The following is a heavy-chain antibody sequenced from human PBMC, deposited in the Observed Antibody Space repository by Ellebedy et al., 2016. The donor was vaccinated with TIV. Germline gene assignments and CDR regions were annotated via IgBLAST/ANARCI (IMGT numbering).Heavy chain of an antibody. CDR3: ARAARRSHVAVSARGYFDP. D-gene: IGHD5/OR15-5a*01. V-gene: IGHV4-34*01. J-gene: IGHJ5*02. CDR2: INHRGRT. Sequence: MPSETLSLTCGVNGGSFSGYYWSWIRQSPGRGLEYIGEINHRGRTDYNPSLKSRVTISIDTSKSQFSLNLTSVTAADTAVYYCARAARRSHVAVSARGYFDPWGQGTLVTVSS. CDR1: GGSFSGYY.